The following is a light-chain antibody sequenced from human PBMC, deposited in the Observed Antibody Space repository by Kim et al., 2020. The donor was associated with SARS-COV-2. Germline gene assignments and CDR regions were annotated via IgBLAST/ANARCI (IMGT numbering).Light chain of an antibody. V-gene: IGLV3-27*01. CDR3: YSYSAAGEPL. CDR1: VLAKKY. J-gene: IGLJ2*01. CDR2: KDT. Sequence: PGQTARITCSGDVLAKKYARWFQQKPGQAPVLVIYKDTERPSGIPERFSGSSSGTTVTLTISGAQVGDEGDYYCYSYSAAGEPLLGGGTQLTVL.